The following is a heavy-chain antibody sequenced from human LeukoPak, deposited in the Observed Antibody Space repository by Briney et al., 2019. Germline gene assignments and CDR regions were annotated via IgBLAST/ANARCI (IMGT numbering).Heavy chain of an antibody. D-gene: IGHD3-22*01. CDR3: ATDYYDSSGAYTVDY. J-gene: IGHJ4*02. Sequence: PGGSLRLSCAASGFTFRSYAMTWVRQAPGKGLEWVSGISGTGASTYHADSVRGRFTISRDNSKNTLYLQMNSLRAEDTAIYYCATDYYDSSGAYTVDYWGQGTLVTVSS. CDR1: GFTFRSYA. CDR2: ISGTGAST. V-gene: IGHV3-23*01.